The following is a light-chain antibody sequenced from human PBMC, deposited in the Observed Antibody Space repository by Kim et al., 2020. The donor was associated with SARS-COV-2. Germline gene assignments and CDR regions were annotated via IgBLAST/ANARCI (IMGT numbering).Light chain of an antibody. CDR2: DNN. J-gene: IGLJ1*01. V-gene: IGLV1-51*01. CDR3: GTLDSSLSAYV. Sequence: QSVLTQPPSVSAAPGQKVTISCSGSTSNIGNNYISWYQQLPGTAPKLLIYDNNKRPSGIPDRFSGSKSGTSATLGITGLQTGDEADYYCGTLDSSLSAYVFGTGTKVTFL. CDR1: TSNIGNNY.